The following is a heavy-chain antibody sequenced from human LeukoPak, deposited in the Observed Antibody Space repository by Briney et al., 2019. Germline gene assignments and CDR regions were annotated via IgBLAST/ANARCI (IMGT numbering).Heavy chain of an antibody. Sequence: SETLSLTCTVSGGSISSHYWSWIRQPPGKGLEWIGYIYHSGSTYYNPSLKSRVTISVDRSKNQFSLKLSSVTAADTAVYYCAGGWAAAGTDYWGQGTLVTVSS. D-gene: IGHD6-13*01. J-gene: IGHJ4*02. CDR1: GGSISSHY. CDR3: AGGWAAAGTDY. CDR2: IYHSGST. V-gene: IGHV4-59*04.